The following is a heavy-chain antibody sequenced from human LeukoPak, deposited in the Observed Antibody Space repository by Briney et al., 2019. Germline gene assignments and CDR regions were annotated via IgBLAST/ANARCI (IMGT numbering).Heavy chain of an antibody. CDR2: IKKDGSEK. Sequence: PGGSLRLSCAASGFTFNNYGMHWVRQAPGKGLEWVANIKKDGSEKYYVDSVKGRFTISRDNAKTSLYLQMNSLRAEDTAVYYCARDLSGVTGYTYGRGIDYWGQGTLVTVSS. CDR1: GFTFNNYG. CDR3: ARDLSGVTGYTYGRGIDY. D-gene: IGHD5-18*01. J-gene: IGHJ4*02. V-gene: IGHV3-7*01.